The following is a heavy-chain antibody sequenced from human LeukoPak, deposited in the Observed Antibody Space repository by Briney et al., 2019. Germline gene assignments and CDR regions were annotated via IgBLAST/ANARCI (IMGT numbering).Heavy chain of an antibody. J-gene: IGHJ4*02. V-gene: IGHV3-72*01. D-gene: IGHD6-19*01. CDR1: GFSLSAYY. Sequence: GGSLRLSCVASGFSLSAYYMNWVRQAPGKGLEWVGRIKSKPDSYTTEYAASVEGRFIISRDDSENSLYLQMNSLKTEDTAVYYCATEGYSSGHDLEYWGRGTLVTVSS. CDR3: ATEGYSSGHDLEY. CDR2: IKSKPDSYTT.